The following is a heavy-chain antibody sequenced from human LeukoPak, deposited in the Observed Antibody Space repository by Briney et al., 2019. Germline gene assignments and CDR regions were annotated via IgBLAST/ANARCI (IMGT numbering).Heavy chain of an antibody. V-gene: IGHV3-7*01. Sequence: GGSLRLSCAASGFTFSSYWMSWVRQAPGKGLEWVAIINQDGSEKYYVDSVKGRFTISRDNAKNSLYLQMNSPSAEDTAVYYCALRRNFCFDYWGQGTLVTVSS. J-gene: IGHJ4*02. CDR3: ALRRNFCFDY. CDR2: INQDGSEK. D-gene: IGHD3-3*01. CDR1: GFTFSSYW.